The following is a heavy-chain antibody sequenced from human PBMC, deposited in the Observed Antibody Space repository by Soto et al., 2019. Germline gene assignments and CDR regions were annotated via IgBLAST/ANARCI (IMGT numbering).Heavy chain of an antibody. CDR1: GNTFTRYY. CDR2: INPSRGST. J-gene: IGHJ5*02. CDR3: ASGDYRAS. Sequence: ASVKVSCKASGNTFTRYYIHWVRQAPGQGLEWMGIINPSRGSTSYAPKFQGRVTVTRDTATSTFYMELTSLTSEDTALYFCASGDYRASWGQGSLVTVSS. V-gene: IGHV1-46*01. D-gene: IGHD4-17*01.